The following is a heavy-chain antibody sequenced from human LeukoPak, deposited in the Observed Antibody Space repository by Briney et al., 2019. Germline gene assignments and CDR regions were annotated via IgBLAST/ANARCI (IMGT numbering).Heavy chain of an antibody. CDR2: IYFSGST. Sequence: PSETLSLTCTVSGGSISSGDSYWSWIRQPPGKGLEWIGYIYFSGSTFYSPSLKIRVRMSVDTSKNQFSLNLSSVTAADTAVYYCARGGYYGSGSDDAFDIWGQGTMVTVSS. CDR1: GGSISSGDSY. CDR3: ARGGYYGSGSDDAFDI. D-gene: IGHD3-10*01. V-gene: IGHV4-30-4*02. J-gene: IGHJ3*02.